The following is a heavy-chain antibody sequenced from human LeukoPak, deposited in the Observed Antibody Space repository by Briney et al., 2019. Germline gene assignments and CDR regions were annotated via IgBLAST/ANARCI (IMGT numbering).Heavy chain of an antibody. CDR1: GDSISSYY. CDR2: INHSGST. V-gene: IGHV4-34*01. CDR3: ARGGVQLWLRKWYFDL. Sequence: SETLSLTCTVSGDSISSYYWSWIRQPPGKGLEWIGEINHSGSTNYNPSLKSRVTISVDTSKNQFSLKLSSVTAADTAVYYCARGGVQLWLRKWYFDLWGRGTLVTVSS. J-gene: IGHJ2*01. D-gene: IGHD5-18*01.